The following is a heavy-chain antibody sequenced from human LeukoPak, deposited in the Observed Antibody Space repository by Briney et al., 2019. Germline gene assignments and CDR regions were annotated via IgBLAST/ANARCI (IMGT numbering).Heavy chain of an antibody. CDR3: AREGPYSSGWYGY. CDR2: INHSGST. V-gene: IGHV4-34*01. J-gene: IGHJ4*02. Sequence: SETLSLTCAVYGGSFSGYYWSWIRQPPGKGLEWIGEINHSGSTNYNPSLKSRVIISVDTSKNRFSLKLSSVTAADTAVYYCAREGPYSSGWYGYWGQGTLVTVSS. CDR1: GGSFSGYY. D-gene: IGHD6-19*01.